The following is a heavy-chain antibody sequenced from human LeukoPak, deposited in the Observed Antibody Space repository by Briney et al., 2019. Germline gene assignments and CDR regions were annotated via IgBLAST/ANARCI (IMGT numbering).Heavy chain of an antibody. Sequence: SETLSLTCAVYGGSFSGYYGSWIRQPPGKGLEWMGEINHRGSTNYNPSLKSRVTISVETSKNKFSLKLSSVTAADTAVYYCARERLLYRFSSKAANDAFDIRGQGTMVTVSS. CDR1: GGSFSGYY. CDR2: INHRGST. V-gene: IGHV4-34*01. CDR3: ARERLLYRFSSKAANDAFDI. D-gene: IGHD3-3*01. J-gene: IGHJ3*02.